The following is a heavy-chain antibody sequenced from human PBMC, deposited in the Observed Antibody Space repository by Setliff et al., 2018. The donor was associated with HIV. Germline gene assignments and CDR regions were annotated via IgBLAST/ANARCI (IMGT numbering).Heavy chain of an antibody. CDR3: ARGPYCGGDCYSSYYYGMDV. CDR1: GGSISSGSYY. CDR2: MYTSGST. V-gene: IGHV4-61*02. Sequence: SETLSLTCTVSGGSISSGSYYWSWIRQPARKGLEWIGRMYTSGSTNYNPSLKSRVTISVDTSKNQFSLKLSSVTAADTAVYYCARGPYCGGDCYSSYYYGMDVWGQGTTVTVSS. J-gene: IGHJ6*02. D-gene: IGHD2-21*02.